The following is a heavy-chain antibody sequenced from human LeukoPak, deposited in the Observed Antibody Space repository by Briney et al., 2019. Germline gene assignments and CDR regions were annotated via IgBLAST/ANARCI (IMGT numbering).Heavy chain of an antibody. CDR1: GGTFSSYS. Sequence: ASVKVSCKASGGTFSSYSISWVRQAPGQGLEWMGGIIPIFGTANYAQKFQGRVTITTDESTSTAYMELSSLRSEDTAVYYCGKDPNGNFIGAFGFWGQGTMVTVSS. J-gene: IGHJ3*01. CDR3: GKDPNGNFIGAFGF. V-gene: IGHV1-69*05. CDR2: IIPIFGTA. D-gene: IGHD4-23*01.